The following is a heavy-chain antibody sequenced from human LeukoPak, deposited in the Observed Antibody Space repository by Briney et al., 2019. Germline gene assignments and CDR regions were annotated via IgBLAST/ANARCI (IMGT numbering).Heavy chain of an antibody. Sequence: GGSLRLSCAASGFTFSSYWMHWVRQAPGKGLVWVSRINSDGSSTSYADSVKGRFTISRDNAKNTLYLQMNSLRAEDTAVYYCARENYGSGSAEYDYWGQGTLVTASS. J-gene: IGHJ4*02. CDR1: GFTFSSYW. CDR2: INSDGSST. CDR3: ARENYGSGSAEYDY. D-gene: IGHD3-10*01. V-gene: IGHV3-74*01.